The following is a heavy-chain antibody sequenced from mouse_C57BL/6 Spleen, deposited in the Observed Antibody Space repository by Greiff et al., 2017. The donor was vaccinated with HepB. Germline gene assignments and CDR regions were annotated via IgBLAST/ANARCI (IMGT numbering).Heavy chain of an antibody. Sequence: QVQLQQSGPELVKPGASVKISCKASGYAFSSSWMNWVKQRPGKGLEWIGRIYPGDGDTNYNGKFKGKATLTADKSSSTAYMQLSSLTSEDSAVYFCARRGGLRLFDYWGQGTTLTVSS. V-gene: IGHV1-82*01. D-gene: IGHD2-4*01. CDR3: ARRGGLRLFDY. CDR2: IYPGDGDT. J-gene: IGHJ2*01. CDR1: GYAFSSSW.